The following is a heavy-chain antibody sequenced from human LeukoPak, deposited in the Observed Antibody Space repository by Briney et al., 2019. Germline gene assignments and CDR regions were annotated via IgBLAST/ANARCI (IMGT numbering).Heavy chain of an antibody. Sequence: GGSLRLSCAASGFTFSDYGMHWVRQAPGKGLEWVAVISYDGNSEYYADSVKGRFSISRDNSKDTLYLQMNSLRPEDTAVYYCAKATTGVVTAIQYFQHWGQGTLVTVSS. J-gene: IGHJ1*01. CDR3: AKATTGVVTAIQYFQH. CDR2: ISYDGNSE. V-gene: IGHV3-30*18. D-gene: IGHD2-21*02. CDR1: GFTFSDYG.